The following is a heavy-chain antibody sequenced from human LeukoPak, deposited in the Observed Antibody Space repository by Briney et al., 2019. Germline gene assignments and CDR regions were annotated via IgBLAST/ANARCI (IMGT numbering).Heavy chain of an antibody. CDR1: GGSISPYY. D-gene: IGHD3-22*01. Sequence: SETLSLTCTVSGGSISPYYWSWIRQPPGKGLEWIGYIYYSGSTYYNPSLKSRVTISVDTSKNQFSLKLSSVTAADTAVYYCARYYYDTSGYPHYFDYWGQGTPVTVSS. CDR3: ARYYYDTSGYPHYFDY. J-gene: IGHJ4*02. CDR2: IYYSGST. V-gene: IGHV4-59*08.